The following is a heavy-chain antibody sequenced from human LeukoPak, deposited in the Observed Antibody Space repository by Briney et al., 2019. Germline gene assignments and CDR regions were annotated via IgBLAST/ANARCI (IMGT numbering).Heavy chain of an antibody. Sequence: PGESLKISCKGSGYSFTSYWIGWVRQMPGKGLEWMGIIYPGDSDTRYSPSFQGQVTISADKSISTAYLQWSSLKASDTAMYYCARPREMATNGGRGIGAFDIWGQGTMVTVSS. CDR1: GYSFTSYW. CDR3: ARPREMATNGGRGIGAFDI. J-gene: IGHJ3*02. CDR2: IYPGDSDT. V-gene: IGHV5-51*01. D-gene: IGHD5-24*01.